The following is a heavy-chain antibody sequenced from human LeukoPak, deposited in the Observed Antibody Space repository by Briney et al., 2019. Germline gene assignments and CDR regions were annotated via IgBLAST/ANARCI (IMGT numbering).Heavy chain of an antibody. D-gene: IGHD4-17*01. CDR2: INPSGGST. V-gene: IGHV1-46*01. CDR3: ARDYSGAAPFDY. Sequence: ASVKVSCKASGYTFTSYYMHWVRQAPGQGVEWRGIINPSGGSTSYAQKFQRRVTMTSDTSTRTVYMELSSLRSEDTAVYYCARDYSGAAPFDYWGQGTLVTVSS. CDR1: GYTFTSYY. J-gene: IGHJ4*02.